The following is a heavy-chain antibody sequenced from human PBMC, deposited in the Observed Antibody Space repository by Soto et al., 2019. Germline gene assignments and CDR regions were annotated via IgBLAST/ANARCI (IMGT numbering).Heavy chain of an antibody. CDR2: IWYDGSNK. Sequence: QVQLVESGGGVVQPGRSLRLSCAASGFTFSSYGMHWVRQAPGKGLEWVAVIWYDGSNKYYADSVKGRFTISRDNSKNTRYLQMNSLRAEDTAVYYCARGHYYYYYGMDVWGQGTTVTVSS. CDR3: ARGHYYYYYGMDV. J-gene: IGHJ6*02. V-gene: IGHV3-33*01. CDR1: GFTFSSYG.